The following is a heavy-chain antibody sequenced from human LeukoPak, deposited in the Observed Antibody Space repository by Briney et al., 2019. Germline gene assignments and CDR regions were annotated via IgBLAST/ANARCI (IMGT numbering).Heavy chain of an antibody. CDR2: ISSNGGST. J-gene: IGHJ6*02. CDR1: GFTFSSYA. CDR3: ARSYAYCSGGSCYDTPYYYYGMDV. D-gene: IGHD2-15*01. V-gene: IGHV3-64*01. Sequence: GGSLRLSCAASGFTFSSYAMHWVRQAPGKGLEYVSAISSNGGSTYYANSVKGRFSISRDNSKNTLYLQMGSLRAEDMAVYYCARSYAYCSGGSCYDTPYYYYGMDVWGQGTTVTVSS.